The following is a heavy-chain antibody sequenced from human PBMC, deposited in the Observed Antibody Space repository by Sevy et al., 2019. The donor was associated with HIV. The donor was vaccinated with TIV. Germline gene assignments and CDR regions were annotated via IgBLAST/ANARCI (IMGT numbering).Heavy chain of an antibody. V-gene: IGHV1-18*01. CDR2: ISAYNGNT. CDR3: ARGDYYGSGSYPKYYFDY. CDR1: GYTFTSYG. D-gene: IGHD3-10*01. J-gene: IGHJ4*02. Sequence: ASVKVSCKASGYTFTSYGISWVQQAPGQGLEWMGWISAYNGNTNYAQKLQGRVTMTTDTSTSTAYMELRSLRSDDTAVYYCARGDYYGSGSYPKYYFDYWGQGTLVTVSS.